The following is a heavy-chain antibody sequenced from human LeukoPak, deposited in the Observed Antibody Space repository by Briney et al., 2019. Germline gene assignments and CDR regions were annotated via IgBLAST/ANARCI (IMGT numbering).Heavy chain of an antibody. CDR2: IYTRGTT. CDR3: ARLSADSSSSRGFDY. Sequence: SETLSLTCTVSGGSLSSDYGSWIRQPAGKGLEWIGRIYTRGTTNYNPSLKSRVTMSADTSKNQFSLKLSSVTAADTAVYYCARLSADSSSSRGFDYWGQGTLVTVSS. CDR1: GGSLSSDY. J-gene: IGHJ4*02. D-gene: IGHD2-2*01. V-gene: IGHV4-4*07.